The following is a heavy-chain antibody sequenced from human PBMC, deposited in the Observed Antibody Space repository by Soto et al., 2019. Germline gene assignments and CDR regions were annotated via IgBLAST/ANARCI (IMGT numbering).Heavy chain of an antibody. V-gene: IGHV4-39*01. CDR3: ARLDGDYPLTDV. CDR2: IYYSGST. Sequence: SETLSLTCTVSGGSISSSSYYWGWIRQPPGKGLEWIGSIYYSGSTYYNPSLKSRVTISVDTSKNQFSLKLSSVTAADTAVYYCARLDGDYPLTDVWGKGTTVTVSS. J-gene: IGHJ6*04. D-gene: IGHD4-17*01. CDR1: GGSISSSSYY.